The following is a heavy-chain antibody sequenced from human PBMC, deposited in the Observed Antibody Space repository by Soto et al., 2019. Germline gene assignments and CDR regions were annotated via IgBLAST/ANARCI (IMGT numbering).Heavy chain of an antibody. D-gene: IGHD1-26*01. CDR2: ISGSGGST. CDR1: GFTFSSYA. CDR3: AKGEGATLRHYYGMDV. Sequence: AGGSLRLSCAASGFTFSSYAMSWVRQAPGKGLEWVSAISGSGGSTYYADSVKGRFTISRDNSKNTLYLQMNSLRAEDTAVYYCAKGEGATLRHYYGMDVWGQGTTVTVSS. J-gene: IGHJ6*02. V-gene: IGHV3-23*01.